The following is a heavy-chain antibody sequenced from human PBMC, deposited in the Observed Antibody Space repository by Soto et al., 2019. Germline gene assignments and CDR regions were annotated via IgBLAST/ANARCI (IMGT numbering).Heavy chain of an antibody. CDR3: ATASNFDY. CDR2: IVVGSGNT. CDR1: GFTFTRSA. J-gene: IGHJ4*02. V-gene: IGHV1-58*02. Sequence: ASVKVSCKAAGFTFTRSAMQWVRQARGQRLEWIGWIVVGSGNTNYAQKFQERVTITRDMSTSTAYMELSSLRFEDTAVYYCATASNFDYWGQGTLVTVSS.